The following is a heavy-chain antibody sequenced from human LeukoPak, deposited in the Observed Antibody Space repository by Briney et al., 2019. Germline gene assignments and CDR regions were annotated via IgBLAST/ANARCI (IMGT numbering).Heavy chain of an antibody. CDR3: AKLKRVGIAPFDD. Sequence: PGGSLRLSCAASGLTFSHFAMSWVRQAPGKELHWVSAISGSGNKTYDADSVKGRFTISRDNSKNTLYLQMTGLRAEDTAVYYCAKLKRVGIAPFDDWGQGTLVTVSS. J-gene: IGHJ4*02. CDR1: GLTFSHFA. V-gene: IGHV3-23*01. D-gene: IGHD3-10*01. CDR2: ISGSGNKT.